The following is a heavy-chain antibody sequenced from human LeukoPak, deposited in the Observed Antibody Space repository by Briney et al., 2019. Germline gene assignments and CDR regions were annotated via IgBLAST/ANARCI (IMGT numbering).Heavy chain of an antibody. Sequence: SETLSLTCTVSGGSISSYYWSWIRQPPGKGLEWIGYIYYSGSTNYNPSLKSRVTISVDTSKNQFSLKLSSVTAADTAVYYCARRQWLDAFDIWGQGTMVTVSS. J-gene: IGHJ3*02. V-gene: IGHV4-59*01. D-gene: IGHD6-19*01. CDR2: IYYSGST. CDR1: GGSISSYY. CDR3: ARRQWLDAFDI.